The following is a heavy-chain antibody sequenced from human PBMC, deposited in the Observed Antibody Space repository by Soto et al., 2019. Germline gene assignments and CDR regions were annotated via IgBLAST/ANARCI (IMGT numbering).Heavy chain of an antibody. V-gene: IGHV4-34*02. J-gene: IGHJ6*02. Sequence: QMQLQQWGAGLLKASETLSLTCSVSGGFFSGYYLAWIRQPPGKGLEWIGEINHAGSTKYHPSLKSRVVLSVDLSNTHFSLRLRSVTAADTAVYCCARQSGPAYRYGMDIWGQGTTVTVSS. CDR3: ARQSGPAYRYGMDI. CDR1: GGFFSGYY. D-gene: IGHD1-1*01. CDR2: INHAGST.